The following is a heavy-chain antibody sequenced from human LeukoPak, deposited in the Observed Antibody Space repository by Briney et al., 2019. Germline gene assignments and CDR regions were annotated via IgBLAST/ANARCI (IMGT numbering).Heavy chain of an antibody. CDR2: SYQSGST. CDR1: GYSISSGYY. CDR3: ARVIYCSGGSCYDGAWFDP. V-gene: IGHV4-38-2*01. J-gene: IGHJ5*02. Sequence: PSETLSLTCAVSGYSISSGYYWGWIRQPPGKGLEWIGSSYQSGSTYYNPSLKSRVTISVDTSKNQFSLKLISVTAADTAVYYCARVIYCSGGSCYDGAWFDPWGQGTLVTVSS. D-gene: IGHD2-15*01.